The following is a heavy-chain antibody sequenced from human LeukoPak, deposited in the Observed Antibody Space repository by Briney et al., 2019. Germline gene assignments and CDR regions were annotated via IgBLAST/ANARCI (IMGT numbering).Heavy chain of an antibody. V-gene: IGHV3-33*01. Sequence: GRSLRLSCAASGFNFGTYSMHWARQAPGKGLEWVAVIWYDGSTEDYVDSVKGRFTISRDNSKNTLYLQMNSLRAEDTAVYYCAREMAVWGQGALVTVSS. CDR3: AREMAV. J-gene: IGHJ4*02. CDR2: IWYDGSTE. D-gene: IGHD2-8*01. CDR1: GFNFGTYS.